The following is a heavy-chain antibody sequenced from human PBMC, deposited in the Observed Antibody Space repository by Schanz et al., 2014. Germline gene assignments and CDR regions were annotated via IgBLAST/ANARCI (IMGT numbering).Heavy chain of an antibody. D-gene: IGHD3-10*01. CDR2: ISGRSSHI. V-gene: IGHV3-21*06. Sequence: EGQLLESGGGLIQPGGSLRLSCAASGFTFSTYAMSWVRQAPGKGLEWVSAISGRSSHIYYADSVKGRFSISRDNAKNSLYLQLNSLRAADTAVYYCARANYRRKINFDYWGRGTLVNVSS. CDR3: ARANYRRKINFDY. J-gene: IGHJ4*02. CDR1: GFTFSTYA.